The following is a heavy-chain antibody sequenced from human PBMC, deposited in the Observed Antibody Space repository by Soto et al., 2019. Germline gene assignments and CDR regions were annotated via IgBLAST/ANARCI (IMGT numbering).Heavy chain of an antibody. CDR2: IIPNLGIA. J-gene: IGHJ4*02. V-gene: IGHV1-69*02. Sequence: APGQGLELMGRIIPNLGIANYAQKVQGRVTITADKTTSTAYMELSSLRSEDTAVYYCASTPRGYSYGHPEDFDYWGQGTLVTVSS. CDR3: ASTPRGYSYGHPEDFDY. D-gene: IGHD5-18*01.